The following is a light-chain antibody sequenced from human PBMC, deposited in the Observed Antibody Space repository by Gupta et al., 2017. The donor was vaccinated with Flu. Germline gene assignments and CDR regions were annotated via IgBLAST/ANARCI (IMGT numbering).Light chain of an antibody. Sequence: QSALTQPASVSGSPGQSITISCTGTSSDIGSYNYVSWYQQHPGQAPKLLIYGVTNRPSGVSNRCAATKAGAKALTNIAGLQAEDDANYCCTSCISSNSFVFGGGTKLTVL. CDR2: GVT. J-gene: IGLJ2*01. CDR1: SSDIGSYNY. CDR3: TSCISSNSFV. V-gene: IGLV2-14*01.